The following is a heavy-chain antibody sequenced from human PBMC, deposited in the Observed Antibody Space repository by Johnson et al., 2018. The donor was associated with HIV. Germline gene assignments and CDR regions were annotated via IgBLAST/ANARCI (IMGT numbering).Heavy chain of an antibody. CDR1: GFTFSSYW. Sequence: VQLVESGGGLVQPGGSLRLSCAASGFTFSSYWMSWVRQAPGKGLEWVANIKQDGSEKYYVDSVKGRFTISRDNAKNSLYLQMKSLRADDTALYYCARGGRGVRITMIVVVPNDAFDIWGQGTMVTVSS. V-gene: IGHV3-7*01. CDR2: IKQDGSEK. CDR3: ARGGRGVRITMIVVVPNDAFDI. J-gene: IGHJ3*02. D-gene: IGHD3-22*01.